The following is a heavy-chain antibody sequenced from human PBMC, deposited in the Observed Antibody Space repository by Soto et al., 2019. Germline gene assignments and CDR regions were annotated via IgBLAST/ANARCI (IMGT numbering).Heavy chain of an antibody. Sequence: EVQLVESGGGLVQPGRSLRLSYAASGFTFDDYAMHWVRQAPGKGLEWVSGISWNSGSIGYADSVKGRFTISRDNAKNSLYLQMNSLRAEDTALYYCAKEGGYCSGGSCYSSYYYYYMDVWGKGTTVTVSS. V-gene: IGHV3-9*01. J-gene: IGHJ6*03. CDR3: AKEGGYCSGGSCYSSYYYYYMDV. D-gene: IGHD2-15*01. CDR1: GFTFDDYA. CDR2: ISWNSGSI.